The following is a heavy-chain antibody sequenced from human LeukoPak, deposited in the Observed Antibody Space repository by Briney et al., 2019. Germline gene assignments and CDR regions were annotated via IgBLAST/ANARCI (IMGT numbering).Heavy chain of an antibody. CDR2: ISSSSSYI. Sequence: GGCLRLSCAASGFTFSSYSMDWVRQAPGKWLEWVSSISSSSSYIYYAESVKGRFTTSRENAKNSLYLQMNSLKGEETAVYYCARGRGFSYGTVEYWGQGTLVTVSS. CDR3: ARGRGFSYGTVEY. J-gene: IGHJ4*02. CDR1: GFTFSSYS. V-gene: IGHV3-21*01. D-gene: IGHD5-18*01.